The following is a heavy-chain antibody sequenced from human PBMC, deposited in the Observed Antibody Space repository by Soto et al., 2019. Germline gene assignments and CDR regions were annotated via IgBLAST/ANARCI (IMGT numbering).Heavy chain of an antibody. CDR2: MFYSGST. V-gene: IGHV4-31*03. D-gene: IGHD5-12*01. J-gene: IGHJ4*02. Sequence: PLSLAFTVSGPSISSGPSYWSWLRQHPGKGLEWIGYMFYSGSTYYHPSLKSRVNISADTSKNQFSLRLTSVTPADTAVYYCARDNGYGHFDSWGQGNLVTVSS. CDR3: ARDNGYGHFDS. CDR1: GPSISSGPSY.